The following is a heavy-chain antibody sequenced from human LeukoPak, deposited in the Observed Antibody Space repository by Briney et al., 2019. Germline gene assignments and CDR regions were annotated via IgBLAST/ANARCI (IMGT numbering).Heavy chain of an antibody. J-gene: IGHJ6*03. V-gene: IGHV3-23*01. Sequence: GGSLRLSCAASGFTFSSYAMSWVRQAPGKGLEWVSAISGGGGSTYYADSVKGRFTISRDNSKNTPYLQMNSLRAEDTAVYYCAKDAGGYGGYYYYYMDVWGKGTTVTVSS. CDR1: GFTFSSYA. D-gene: IGHD3-16*01. CDR2: ISGGGGST. CDR3: AKDAGGYGGYYYYYMDV.